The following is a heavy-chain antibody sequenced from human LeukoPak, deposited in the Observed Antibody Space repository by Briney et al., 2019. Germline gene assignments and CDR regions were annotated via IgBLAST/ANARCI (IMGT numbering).Heavy chain of an antibody. CDR2: IVVGRGNT. V-gene: IGHV1-58*02. Sequence: ASVKVSCKASGFTFTSSAMQWVRQARGQRLEWIGWIVVGRGNTNNASKLQERVTTTRDITTSTAYMELSSVRSEDTAVYYCAATGDYDSSGYYDYWGQGTLVTVSS. J-gene: IGHJ4*02. CDR3: AATGDYDSSGYYDY. CDR1: GFTFTSSA. D-gene: IGHD3-22*01.